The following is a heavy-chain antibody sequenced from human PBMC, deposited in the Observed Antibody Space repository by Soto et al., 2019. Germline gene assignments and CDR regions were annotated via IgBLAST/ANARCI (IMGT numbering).Heavy chain of an antibody. V-gene: IGHV3-23*01. J-gene: IGHJ4*02. CDR3: AREDPEWLADY. CDR1: GFTFSSSS. CDR2: ISGSGGTT. Sequence: GGSLRLSCAASGFTFSSSSMSWVRQAPGTGLEWVSAISGSGGTTYYAGSVKGRFTISRDNSRDTLYLQVNSLRAEDTAVYYCAREDPEWLADYWGQGTLVTVSS. D-gene: IGHD6-19*01.